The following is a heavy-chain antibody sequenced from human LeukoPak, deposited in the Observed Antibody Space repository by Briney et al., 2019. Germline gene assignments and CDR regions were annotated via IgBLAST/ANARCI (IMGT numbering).Heavy chain of an antibody. CDR2: ISSSSRTI. CDR1: GFTFSSYN. CDR3: ARDSRPGVIIIGLVDIDY. D-gene: IGHD3-3*01. V-gene: IGHV3-48*04. J-gene: IGHJ4*02. Sequence: PGGSLRLSCAASGFTFSSYNMNWVRQAPGKGLEWVSYISSSSRTIYYADSVKGRFTISRDNAKNSLFLQMNSLRAEDTAVYYCARDSRPGVIIIGLVDIDYWGQGTLVTVSS.